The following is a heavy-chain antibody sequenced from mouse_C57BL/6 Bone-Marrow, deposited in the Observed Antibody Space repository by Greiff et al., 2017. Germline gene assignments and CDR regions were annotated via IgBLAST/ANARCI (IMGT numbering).Heavy chain of an antibody. Sequence: VQLQESGPELVKPGASVKISCKASGYAFSSSWMNWVKQRPGKGLEWIGRIYPGDGDTNYNGKFKGKATLTADKSSSTAYMQLSSLTSEDSAVYFCARSGDYYGLDDWGQGTTLTVSS. D-gene: IGHD1-1*01. J-gene: IGHJ2*01. CDR3: ARSGDYYGLDD. CDR1: GYAFSSSW. V-gene: IGHV1-82*01. CDR2: IYPGDGDT.